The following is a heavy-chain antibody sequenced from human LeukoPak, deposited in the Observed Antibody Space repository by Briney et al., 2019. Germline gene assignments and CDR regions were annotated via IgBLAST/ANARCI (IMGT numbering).Heavy chain of an antibody. CDR1: GFTFSSYA. CDR3: ARRKVGPTNYYYGVDV. J-gene: IGHJ6*02. Sequence: QPGGSLRLSCAASGFTFSSYAMSWVRQAPGKGLEWVSAISGSGGSTYYADSVKGRFTIPRDNSKNTLYLQMNSLTADDTALYYCARRKVGPTNYYYGVDVWGQGTTVTVSS. CDR2: ISGSGGST. D-gene: IGHD1-26*01. V-gene: IGHV3-23*01.